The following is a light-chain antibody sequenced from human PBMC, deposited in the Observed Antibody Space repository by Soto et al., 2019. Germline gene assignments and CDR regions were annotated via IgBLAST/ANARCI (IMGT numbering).Light chain of an antibody. J-gene: IGLJ2*01. CDR3: RSYTSSSTVV. Sequence: QSALTQPASVSGSPGQSITISCTGTSSDVGGYNYVSWYQQHPGKAPKLMIYEVSNRPSGVSNRFSGYKSGNTASLTISGLQAEDEADYYCRSYTSSSTVVFGGGTKVTVL. V-gene: IGLV2-14*01. CDR2: EVS. CDR1: SSDVGGYNY.